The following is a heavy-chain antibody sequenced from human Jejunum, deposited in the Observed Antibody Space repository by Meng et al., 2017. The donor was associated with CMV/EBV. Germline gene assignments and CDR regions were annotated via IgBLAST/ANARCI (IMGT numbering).Heavy chain of an antibody. V-gene: IGHV4-39*07. CDR2: MLFSGIA. CDR3: ARDLTNNWFYY. J-gene: IGHJ4*02. Sequence: QVQLTEPGQGLLKPAETLSLTCTASGGPISSGSHYWAWIRQSPGKRLEWIGSMLFSGIADYNPSLKSRVTISLDATQRQFSLRLTSVTAADTAVYFCARDLTNNWFYYWGQGTLVTVSS. CDR1: GGPISSGSHY. D-gene: IGHD1-1*01.